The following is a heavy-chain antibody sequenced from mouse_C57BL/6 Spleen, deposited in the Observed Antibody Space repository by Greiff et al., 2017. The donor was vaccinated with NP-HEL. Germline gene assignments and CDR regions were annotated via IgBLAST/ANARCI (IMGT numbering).Heavy chain of an antibody. CDR1: GFTFSSYA. D-gene: IGHD2-1*01. CDR3: ARDQKRDGNYVFYFDY. CDR2: ISDGGSYT. V-gene: IGHV5-4*01. J-gene: IGHJ2*01. Sequence: EVMLVESGGGLVKPGGSLKLSCAASGFTFSSYAMSWVRQTPEKRLEWVATISDGGSYTYYPDNVKGRFTISRDNAKNNLYLQMSHLKSEDTAMYYCARDQKRDGNYVFYFDYWGQGTTLTVSS.